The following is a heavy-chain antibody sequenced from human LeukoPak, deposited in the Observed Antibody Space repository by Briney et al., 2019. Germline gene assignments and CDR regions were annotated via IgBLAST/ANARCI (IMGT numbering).Heavy chain of an antibody. V-gene: IGHV3-30*19. Sequence: PGGSLRLSCAASGFIFSSYGMHWVRQAPGKGLEWVAVISYDGSNKYYADSVKGRFAISRDNSKNTLYLQMNSLRAEDTAVYYCAREGARGFDYWGQGTLVTVSS. J-gene: IGHJ4*02. CDR3: AREGARGFDY. CDR1: GFIFSSYG. D-gene: IGHD5-12*01. CDR2: ISYDGSNK.